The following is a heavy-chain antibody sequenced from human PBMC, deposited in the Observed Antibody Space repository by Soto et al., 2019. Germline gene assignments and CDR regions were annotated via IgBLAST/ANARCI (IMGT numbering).Heavy chain of an antibody. J-gene: IGHJ6*02. CDR2: IVPVFGMV. CDR3: XXXXXXGRPDDYRSPATASLYPSGIGD. V-gene: IGHV1-69*01. CDR1: RGTFNTSP. D-gene: IGHD3-3*01. Sequence: QVLLAQSGAEVKKPGSSVKVSCQTSRGTFNTSPISWVRQAPGQGLEWLGDIVPVFGMVNYAQQFQDRLNVTADXAPTSVCRVVSRLTPEDTAXXXXXXXXXXGRPDDYRSPATASLYPSGIGDWGXGTTX.